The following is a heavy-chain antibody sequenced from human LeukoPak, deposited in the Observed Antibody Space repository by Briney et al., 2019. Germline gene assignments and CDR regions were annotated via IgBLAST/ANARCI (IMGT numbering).Heavy chain of an antibody. CDR1: GGSISSGGYY. D-gene: IGHD6-25*01. CDR3: ARGLGGYGGGN. CDR2: INHSGST. Sequence: SETLSLTCTVSGGSISSGGYYWSWIRQPPGKGLEWIGEINHSGSTNYNPSLKSRVTMSVDTSKNQFSLKLSSVTAADTAVYYCARGLGGYGGGNWGQGTLITVSS. J-gene: IGHJ4*02. V-gene: IGHV4-39*07.